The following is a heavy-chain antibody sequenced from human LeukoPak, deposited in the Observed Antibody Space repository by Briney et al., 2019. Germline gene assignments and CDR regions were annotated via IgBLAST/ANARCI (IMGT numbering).Heavy chain of an antibody. Sequence: ASVKVSCKASGYTFTSYDINWVRQATGQGLEWMGWMNANSGNTSYAQKFQGRVTMTRNTSISTAYMELSSLRSEDTAVYYCARGQGSHGQQLGDYWGQGTMVTVSS. D-gene: IGHD6-13*01. V-gene: IGHV1-8*01. CDR3: ARGQGSHGQQLGDY. CDR2: MNANSGNT. CDR1: GYTFTSYD. J-gene: IGHJ4*02.